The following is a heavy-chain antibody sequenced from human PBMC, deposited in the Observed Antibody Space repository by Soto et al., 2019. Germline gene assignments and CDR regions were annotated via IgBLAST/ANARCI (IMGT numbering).Heavy chain of an antibody. CDR1: GGSISNYY. CDR2: IDTSGST. Sequence: SETLSLTCTVSGGSISNYYCNWIRQPAGKGLEWIGRIDTSGSTNYNPSLKSRVNMSVDTSKQEFSLKLSSVTAADTALYYCARGGQDFWSGPFDYWGRGALVTVSS. CDR3: ARGGQDFWSGPFDY. V-gene: IGHV4-4*07. D-gene: IGHD3-3*01. J-gene: IGHJ4*02.